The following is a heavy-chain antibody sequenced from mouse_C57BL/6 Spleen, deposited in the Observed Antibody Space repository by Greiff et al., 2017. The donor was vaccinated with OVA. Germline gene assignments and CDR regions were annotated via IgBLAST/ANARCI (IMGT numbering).Heavy chain of an antibody. CDR2: INPSSGYT. CDR1: GYTFTSYT. J-gene: IGHJ4*01. D-gene: IGHD2-3*01. CDR3: ARDGWDY. V-gene: IGHV1-4*01. Sequence: VKVVESGAELARPGASVKMSCKASGYTFTSYTMHWVKQRPGQGLEWIGYINPSSGYTKYNQKFKDKATLTADKSSSTAYMQLSSLTSEDSAVYYCARDGWDYWGQGTSVTVSS.